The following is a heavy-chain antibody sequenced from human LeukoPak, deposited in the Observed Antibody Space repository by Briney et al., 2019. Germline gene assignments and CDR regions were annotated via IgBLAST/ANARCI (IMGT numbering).Heavy chain of an antibody. J-gene: IGHJ4*02. CDR1: AFTFSSFW. CDR2: INTDGSST. D-gene: IGHD7-27*01. Sequence: GGSLRLSCAASAFTFSSFWMNWVRQAPGKGLVWVSRINTDGSSTSYADSAKGRFTISRDNAENTLYLQMNSLRAEDTAVYYCARDNWGYFDYWGQGTLVTVSS. CDR3: ARDNWGYFDY. V-gene: IGHV3-74*01.